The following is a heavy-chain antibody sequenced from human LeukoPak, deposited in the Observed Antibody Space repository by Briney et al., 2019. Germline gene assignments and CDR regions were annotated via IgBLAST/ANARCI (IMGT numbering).Heavy chain of an antibody. V-gene: IGHV5-51*01. D-gene: IGHD4/OR15-4a*01. CDR3: ARSLYGVNTWFDY. CDR2: IYPGDSDP. J-gene: IGHJ4*02. CDR1: GYSFTSDW. Sequence: GESLKISYKGSGYSFTSDWIGWVRQIPGKRLEWMGIIYPGDSDPRYSPSFQGQVTISADKSISTAYLQWSSLKASDTAMYYCARSLYGVNTWFDYWGQGTLVTVSS.